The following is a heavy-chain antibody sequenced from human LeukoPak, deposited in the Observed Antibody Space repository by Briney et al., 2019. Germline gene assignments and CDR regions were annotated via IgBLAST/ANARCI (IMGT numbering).Heavy chain of an antibody. V-gene: IGHV1-69*04. J-gene: IGHJ4*02. D-gene: IGHD2-2*01. CDR1: GGTFSSYA. CDR3: ARELVVVPAAMRGNFDY. CDR2: IIPILGIA. Sequence: SVKVSCKASGGTFSSYAISWVRRAPGQGLEWMGRIIPILGIANHAQKFQGRVTITAGKSTSTAYMELSSLRSEDTAVYYCARELVVVPAAMRGNFDYWGQGTLVTVSS.